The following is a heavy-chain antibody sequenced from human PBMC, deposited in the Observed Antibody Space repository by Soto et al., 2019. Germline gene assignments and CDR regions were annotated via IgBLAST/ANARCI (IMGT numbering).Heavy chain of an antibody. CDR1: GGSISSGSSY. V-gene: IGHV4-31*03. J-gene: IGHJ5*02. CDR2: IYYSGST. Sequence: SETLSLTCTVSGGSISSGSSYWGWIRQHPGKGLEWIGYIYYSGSTYYNPSLKSRVTISVDTSKNQFSLKLSSVTAADTAVYYCARVKEADIVVVPAAPWNWFDPWGQGTLVTVSS. D-gene: IGHD2-2*01. CDR3: ARVKEADIVVVPAAPWNWFDP.